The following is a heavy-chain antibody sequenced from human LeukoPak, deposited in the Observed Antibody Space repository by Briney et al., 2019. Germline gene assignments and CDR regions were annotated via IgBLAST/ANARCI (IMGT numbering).Heavy chain of an antibody. CDR2: IYYSGST. D-gene: IGHD1-26*01. J-gene: IGHJ4*02. CDR1: GGSTSNYY. Sequence: PSETLSLTCTVSGGSTSNYYWSWIRQPPGMGLEWIGYIYYSGSTNYNPSLRSRVTISVDTSKNHFSLKLSSVTAADTAVYYCARGGSYYDYWGQGTLVTVSS. CDR3: ARGGSYYDY. V-gene: IGHV4-59*01.